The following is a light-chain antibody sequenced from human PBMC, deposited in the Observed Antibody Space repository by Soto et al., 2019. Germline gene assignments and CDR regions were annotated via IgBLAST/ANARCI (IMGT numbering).Light chain of an antibody. V-gene: IGKV2-28*01. CDR1: QSLLHSNGYNY. CDR2: LGS. CDR3: MQALQPGLN. J-gene: IGKJ4*01. Sequence: DIVMTQSPLSLPVTPGEPASISCRSSQSLLHSNGYNYLDWYLQKPGQSPQLLIYLGSNRASGVSDRFSGSGSGTDFTLKISRVEAEDVGVYYCMQALQPGLNFGGGTKVEIK.